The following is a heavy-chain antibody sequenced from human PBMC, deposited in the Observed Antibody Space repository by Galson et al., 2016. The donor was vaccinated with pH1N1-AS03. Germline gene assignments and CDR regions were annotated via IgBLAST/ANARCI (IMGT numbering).Heavy chain of an antibody. CDR2: INWNGDSL. CDR3: ARDPYDTSGYYYPP. CDR1: GFRFGDFA. V-gene: IGHV3-20*01. D-gene: IGHD3-22*01. Sequence: SLRLSCAASGFRFGDFAMSWVRQGPGKGLEWVAGINWNGDSLGYADSVKGRFTISKDNAKNYLYLHMNSLRVEDTALYHCARDPYDTSGYYYPPWGQGTLVTVSS. J-gene: IGHJ5*02.